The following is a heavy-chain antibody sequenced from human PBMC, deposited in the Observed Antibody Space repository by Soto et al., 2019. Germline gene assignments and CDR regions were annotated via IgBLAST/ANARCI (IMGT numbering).Heavy chain of an antibody. J-gene: IGHJ4*02. CDR1: GFTFGSHS. V-gene: IGHV3-21*01. CDR3: ARGIHGGYFDY. Sequence: PGVSLRLSCAAAGFTFGSHSMHWVRQAPGKGLEWVSSISSSSSYIYYADSVKGRFTISRDNAKNSLYLQMNSLRAEDTAVYYCARGIHGGYFDYWGQGTLVTVSS. D-gene: IGHD3-10*01. CDR2: ISSSSSYI.